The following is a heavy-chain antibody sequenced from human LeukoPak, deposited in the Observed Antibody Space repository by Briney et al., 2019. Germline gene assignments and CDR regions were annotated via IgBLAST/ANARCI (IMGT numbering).Heavy chain of an antibody. CDR3: ASHRRGASDY. CDR1: GGSISSYY. Sequence: SETLSLTCTVSGGSISSYYWSWIRQPPGKVLEWIGYIYYSGSTNYNPSLKSRVTISVDTSKNQFSLKLSSVTAADTAVYYCASHRRGASDYWGQGTLVTVSS. CDR2: IYYSGST. D-gene: IGHD3-10*01. J-gene: IGHJ4*02. V-gene: IGHV4-59*01.